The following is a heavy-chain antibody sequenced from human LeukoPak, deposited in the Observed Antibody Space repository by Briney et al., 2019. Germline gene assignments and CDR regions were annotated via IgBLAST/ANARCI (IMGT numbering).Heavy chain of an antibody. CDR3: AKDLHAVAAAVLGS. J-gene: IGHJ5*02. D-gene: IGHD6-13*01. V-gene: IGHV3-23*01. CDR2: ITGSGGDT. Sequence: GGSLRLSCAASGFTFSSYAMSWVRQAPGKGLEWVSAITGSGGDTYYADSVKGRFTISRDNSKTTLYLQMNSLRAGDTAIYYCAKDLHAVAAAVLGSWGQGTLVTVSS. CDR1: GFTFSSYA.